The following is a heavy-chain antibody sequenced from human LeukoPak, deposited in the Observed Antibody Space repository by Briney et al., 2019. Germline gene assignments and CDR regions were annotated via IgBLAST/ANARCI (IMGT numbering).Heavy chain of an antibody. V-gene: IGHV4-4*07. J-gene: IGHJ4*02. Sequence: SETLSLTCTVSGGSIKSYYWSWIRQPAGEGLEWLGHIYASGTTNYNPSLNSRVTMSVDTSKNQFSLRLASVTAADTAVYHCARVADRFGYNYGIDEYFDYWGQGTLVTASS. CDR1: GGSIKSYY. CDR3: ARVADRFGYNYGIDEYFDY. CDR2: IYASGTT. D-gene: IGHD5-18*01.